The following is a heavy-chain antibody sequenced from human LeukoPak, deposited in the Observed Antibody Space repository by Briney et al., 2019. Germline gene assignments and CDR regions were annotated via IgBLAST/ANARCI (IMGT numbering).Heavy chain of an antibody. CDR1: GFTLSSYS. Sequence: GGSLRLSCAAPGFTLSSYSMNWVRQAPGKGLQWLASISSSSSYMFYADSVEGRFTISRDNAKKSLYLQMNSLRSEDTALYYCVRVVPETGTLDYWGQRALVTVSS. CDR3: VRVVPETGTLDY. V-gene: IGHV3-21*01. CDR2: ISSSSSYM. J-gene: IGHJ4*02. D-gene: IGHD1-1*01.